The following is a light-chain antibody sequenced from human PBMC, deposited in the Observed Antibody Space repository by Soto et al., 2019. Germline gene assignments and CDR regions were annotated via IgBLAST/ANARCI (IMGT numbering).Light chain of an antibody. V-gene: IGKV3-15*01. Sequence: EIVMTQSPATLSVSPGERATLSCRASQSVSSNLAWYQQTPGQAPRLLIYGASTRATGIPARFSGSGSGTKFTLTISSLQSEDFAVYYCQQYNNGPRTFGQGTKV. J-gene: IGKJ1*01. CDR1: QSVSSN. CDR3: QQYNNGPRT. CDR2: GAS.